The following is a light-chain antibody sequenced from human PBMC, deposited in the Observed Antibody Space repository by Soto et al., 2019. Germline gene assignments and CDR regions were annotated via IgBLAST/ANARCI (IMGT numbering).Light chain of an antibody. J-gene: IGKJ3*01. CDR2: GAS. Sequence: EIVLTQSPGTLSLSPGERATLSCRASQSVSSSYLAWYQQKPGQAPRLLIYGASSSATGIPDRFSGSGSGTDFTLTISRLEPEDFAVYYCQQYGSSPFTIGPGTKVDIK. CDR1: QSVSSSY. V-gene: IGKV3-20*01. CDR3: QQYGSSPFT.